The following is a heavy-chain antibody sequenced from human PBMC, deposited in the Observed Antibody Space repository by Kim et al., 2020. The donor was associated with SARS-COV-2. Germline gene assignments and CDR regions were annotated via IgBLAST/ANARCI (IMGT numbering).Heavy chain of an antibody. CDR3: ARDQKPVTTSLWTHGMDV. D-gene: IGHD4-17*01. CDR2: IYSGGST. J-gene: IGHJ6*02. Sequence: GGSLRLSCAASGFTVSSNYMSWVRQAPGKGLEWVSVIYSGGSTYYADSVKGRFTISRDNSKNTLYLQMNSLRAEDTAVYYCARDQKPVTTSLWTHGMDVWGQGTTVTVSS. CDR1: GFTVSSNY. V-gene: IGHV3-53*01.